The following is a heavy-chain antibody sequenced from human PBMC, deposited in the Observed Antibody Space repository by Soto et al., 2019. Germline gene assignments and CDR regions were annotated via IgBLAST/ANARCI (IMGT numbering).Heavy chain of an antibody. CDR1: GGSISSRNW. CDR3: TRVTGHSYDGMDV. CDR2: IYHSGST. V-gene: IGHV4-4*02. D-gene: IGHD3-10*01. Sequence: QVQLQESGPGLVKSSGTLSLTCAVSGGSISSRNWWSWVRQPPGKGLEWIGEIYHSGSTNYTPSLKSRVTISVDRSKSQFSLKLSSVTAADTAVYYCTRVTGHSYDGMDVWGQGNTVTVSS. J-gene: IGHJ6*02.